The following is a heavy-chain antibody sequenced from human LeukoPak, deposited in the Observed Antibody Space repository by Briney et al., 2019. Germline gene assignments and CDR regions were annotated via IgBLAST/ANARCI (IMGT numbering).Heavy chain of an antibody. J-gene: IGHJ4*02. Sequence: ASVKVSCKVSGYTLTELSMHWVRQAPGKGLEWMGGFDPEDGETIYAQKFQGRVTMTEDTSTDIAYMELSSLRSEDTAVYYCATDYYDSSGYYSFDYWGQGTLVTVSS. V-gene: IGHV1-24*01. CDR2: FDPEDGET. CDR1: GYTLTELS. CDR3: ATDYYDSSGYYSFDY. D-gene: IGHD3-22*01.